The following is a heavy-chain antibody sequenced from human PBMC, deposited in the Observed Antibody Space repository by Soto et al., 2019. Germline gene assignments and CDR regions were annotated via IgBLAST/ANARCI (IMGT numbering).Heavy chain of an antibody. CDR1: GFTFSSYA. CDR2: ISGSGGST. D-gene: IGHD2-2*02. V-gene: IGHV3-23*01. Sequence: GSLRLSCAASGFTFSSYAMSWVRQAPGKGLEWVSAISGSGGSTYYADSVKGRFTISRDNAKNTLYLQMNSLRAEDTAVYYCARGIVVVPAAIRHYYYGMDCWGQGTMVTVSS. CDR3: ARGIVVVPAAIRHYYYGMDC. J-gene: IGHJ6*02.